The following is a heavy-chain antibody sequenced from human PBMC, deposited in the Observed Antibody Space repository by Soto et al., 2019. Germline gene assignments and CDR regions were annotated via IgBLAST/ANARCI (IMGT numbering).Heavy chain of an antibody. CDR2: INHSGST. Sequence: PSETLSLTCAVSGGSFSGYYWSWVRQPPGKGLEWIGEINHSGSTNYNPSLKSRVTISVDTSKNQFSLKLGSLRSEDTAVYYCAMSRYGDYAFDYWGQGTLVTVSS. D-gene: IGHD4-17*01. J-gene: IGHJ4*02. V-gene: IGHV4-34*06. CDR3: AMSRYGDYAFDY. CDR1: GGSFSGYY.